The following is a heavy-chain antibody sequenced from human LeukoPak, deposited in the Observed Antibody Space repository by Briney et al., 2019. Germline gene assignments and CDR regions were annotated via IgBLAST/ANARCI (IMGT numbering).Heavy chain of an antibody. CDR2: IYYSGST. V-gene: IGHV4-59*01. D-gene: IGHD2-2*01. CDR1: GGSISSYY. J-gene: IGHJ6*03. CDR3: AREIVVVPAAIPGYYYMDV. Sequence: SEPLSLPCTVSGGSISSYYWRWIRPPPGKGLEWFGYIYYSGSTNYNPSLKSRVTISVDTSKNQFSLKLSSVTAADTAVYYCAREIVVVPAAIPGYYYMDVWGKGTTVTVSS.